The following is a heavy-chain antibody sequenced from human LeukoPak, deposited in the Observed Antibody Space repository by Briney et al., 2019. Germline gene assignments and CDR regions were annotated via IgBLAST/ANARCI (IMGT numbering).Heavy chain of an antibody. CDR2: IDPSGGGT. D-gene: IGHD2/OR15-2a*01. CDR3: ARVSGNFNEYFQF. CDR1: GYTFTNYY. J-gene: IGHJ1*01. Sequence: GASVKVSCKASGYTFTNYYMHWVRQAPGQGLEWMGIIDPSGGGTSYAQKFQGRVTMTRDTSTSTVHMELSSLRPEDTAVYYCARVSGNFNEYFQFWGQGTLVTVSS. V-gene: IGHV1-46*01.